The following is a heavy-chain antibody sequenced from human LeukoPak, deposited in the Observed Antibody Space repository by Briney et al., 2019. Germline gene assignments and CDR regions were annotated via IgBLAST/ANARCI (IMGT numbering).Heavy chain of an antibody. D-gene: IGHD3-22*01. CDR3: ATIMSYYDSSGLEY. J-gene: IGHJ4*02. CDR2: IKSKNDGGTT. Sequence: GGSLRLSCAASGFTFFNAWMSWVRQAPGEGLEWVGHIKSKNDGGTTDYAAPAKGRFTISRDDSKNTLYLQMNSLKTEDTAVYYCATIMSYYDSSGLEYWGQGALVTVSS. CDR1: GFTFFNAW. V-gene: IGHV3-15*01.